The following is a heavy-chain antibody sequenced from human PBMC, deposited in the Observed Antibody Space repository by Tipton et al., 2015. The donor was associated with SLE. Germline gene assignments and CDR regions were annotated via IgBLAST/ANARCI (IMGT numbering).Heavy chain of an antibody. Sequence: TLSLTCTVSGGSISSYYWSWIRQPPGKGLEWIGYIYYSGSTNYNPSLKSRVTISVDTSKNQFSLKLSSVIAADTAVYYCARMGYYYYYMDVWGKGTTVTVSS. J-gene: IGHJ6*03. CDR1: GGSISSYY. CDR3: ARMGYYYYYMDV. V-gene: IGHV4-59*01. CDR2: IYYSGST.